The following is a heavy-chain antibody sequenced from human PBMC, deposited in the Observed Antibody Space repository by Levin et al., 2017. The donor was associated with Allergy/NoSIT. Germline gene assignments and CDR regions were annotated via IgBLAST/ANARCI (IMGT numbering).Heavy chain of an antibody. CDR2: ITWNSGSI. J-gene: IGHJ6*02. CDR1: GFTFDDYT. CDR3: AKERGNYDYIWGTYGMDV. Sequence: GGSLRLSCAASGFTFDDYTMHWVRQAPGKGLEWVSGITWNSGSIDYADSVKGRFTISRDNAKNSLYLQMNSLRPEDTALYFCAKERGNYDYIWGTYGMDVWGQGTTVTVSS. D-gene: IGHD3-16*01. V-gene: IGHV3-9*01.